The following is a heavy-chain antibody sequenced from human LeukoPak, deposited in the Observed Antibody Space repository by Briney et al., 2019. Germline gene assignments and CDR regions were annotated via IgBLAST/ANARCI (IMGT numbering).Heavy chain of an antibody. D-gene: IGHD2-2*01. CDR3: ARDAGNYCSSTSCHEDAFDI. V-gene: IGHV4-4*07. CDR2: IYTSGST. Sequence: SETLSLTCTVSGGSISSYYWSWIRQPAGKGLEWIGRIYTSGSTNYNPSLKSRVTMSVDTSKNQFSLKLSSVTAADTAVYYCARDAGNYCSSTSCHEDAFDIWGQGTMVTVSS. J-gene: IGHJ3*02. CDR1: GGSISSYY.